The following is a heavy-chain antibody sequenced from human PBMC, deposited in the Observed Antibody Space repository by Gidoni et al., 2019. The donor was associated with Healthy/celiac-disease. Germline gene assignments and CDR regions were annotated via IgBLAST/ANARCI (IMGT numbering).Heavy chain of an antibody. CDR2: ISYDGSNK. J-gene: IGHJ1*01. CDR3: AKDVWGGSYNAEYFQH. D-gene: IGHD1-26*01. Sequence: QVQLVESGGGVVQPGRSLRLSCAASGFTFSSYGMHWVRQAPGKGLEWVAFISYDGSNKYYADSVKGRFTISRDNSKNTLYLQMNSLRAEDTAVYYCAKDVWGGSYNAEYFQHWGQGTLVTVSS. CDR1: GFTFSSYG. V-gene: IGHV3-30*18.